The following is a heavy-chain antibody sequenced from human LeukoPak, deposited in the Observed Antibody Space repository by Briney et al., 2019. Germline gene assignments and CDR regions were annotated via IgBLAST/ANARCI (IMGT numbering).Heavy chain of an antibody. CDR3: ARGDTANDY. Sequence: NPSETLSLTCAVYGGSFSGYYWSWIRQPPGKGLEWIGEINHSGSTNYNPSLKSRVTISVDTSKNQFSLKLSSVTAADTAVYYCARGDTANDYWGQGTLVTVSS. V-gene: IGHV4-34*01. J-gene: IGHJ4*02. CDR2: INHSGST. CDR1: GGSFSGYY. D-gene: IGHD5-18*01.